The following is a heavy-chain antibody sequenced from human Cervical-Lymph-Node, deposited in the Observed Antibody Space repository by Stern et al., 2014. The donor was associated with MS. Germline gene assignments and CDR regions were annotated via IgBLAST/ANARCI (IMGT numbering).Heavy chain of an antibody. CDR1: GFTFSRYA. CDR3: AKDQHPVYYYYGMDV. V-gene: IGHV3-23*04. Sequence: EVQLVESGGGLVQPEGSLRLSCAASGFTFSRYAMSWVRQAPGQGLEGCSAISGSGGSTYYADSVKGRFTISRDNSKNTLYLQMNSLRAEDTAVYYCAKDQHPVYYYYGMDVWGQGTTVTVSS. CDR2: ISGSGGST. J-gene: IGHJ6*02.